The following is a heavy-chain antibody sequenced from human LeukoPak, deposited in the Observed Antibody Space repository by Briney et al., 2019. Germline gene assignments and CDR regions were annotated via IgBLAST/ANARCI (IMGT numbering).Heavy chain of an antibody. Sequence: ASVKVSCKASGYTFTGYYIHWVRQAPGQGLEWMGCINPNSGGTNYAQNFQGRVTVTRDTSISTAYMELSRLRSDDTAVYYCARDGTTRAFYYMDVWGKGTTVTVSS. J-gene: IGHJ6*03. CDR1: GYTFTGYY. D-gene: IGHD1-14*01. CDR2: INPNSGGT. CDR3: ARDGTTRAFYYMDV. V-gene: IGHV1-2*02.